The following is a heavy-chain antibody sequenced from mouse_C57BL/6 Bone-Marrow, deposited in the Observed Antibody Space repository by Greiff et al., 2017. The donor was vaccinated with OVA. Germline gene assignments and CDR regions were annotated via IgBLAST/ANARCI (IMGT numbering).Heavy chain of an antibody. CDR1: GFNIKDDY. CDR2: IDPENGDT. CDR3: TTDYGPRFDS. J-gene: IGHJ2*01. V-gene: IGHV14-4*01. Sequence: VQLQQSGAELVRPGASVKLSCTASGFNIKDDYMHWVKQRPEQGLEWIGWIDPENGDTEYASKFQGKATITADTSSNTAYLQLSSLTSEDTAVYYCTTDYGPRFDSWGQGTTLTVSS. D-gene: IGHD1-1*01.